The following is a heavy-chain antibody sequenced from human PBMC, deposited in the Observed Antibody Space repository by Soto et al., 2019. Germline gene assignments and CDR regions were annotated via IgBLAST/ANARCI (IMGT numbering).Heavy chain of an antibody. Sequence: DSVKVSCKASGYTFTSHYMHWVRQAPGQRLEWMGWINGGNGNTYYSEHFQGRVTITRDTSASTAYMELSSLTSEDTAVYYCARDLVGVGLWSYDYYYYGMDVCGQGSTVTVS. CDR2: INGGNGNT. V-gene: IGHV1-3*01. D-gene: IGHD3-10*01. CDR1: GYTFTSHY. J-gene: IGHJ6*02. CDR3: ARDLVGVGLWSYDYYYYGMDV.